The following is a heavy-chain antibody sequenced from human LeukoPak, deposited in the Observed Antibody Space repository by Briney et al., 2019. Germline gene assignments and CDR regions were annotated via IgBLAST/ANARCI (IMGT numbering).Heavy chain of an antibody. CDR2: IYTSGST. J-gene: IGHJ5*02. CDR1: GGSISSGSYY. D-gene: IGHD3-10*01. V-gene: IGHV4-61*02. Sequence: PSETLSLTCTVSGGSISSGSYYWSWIRQPAGKGLEWIGRIYTSGSTNYNPSLKSRVTISVDTSKNQFSLKLSSVTAADTAVYYCARDRAGGWFDPWGQRTLVTVSS. CDR3: ARDRAGGWFDP.